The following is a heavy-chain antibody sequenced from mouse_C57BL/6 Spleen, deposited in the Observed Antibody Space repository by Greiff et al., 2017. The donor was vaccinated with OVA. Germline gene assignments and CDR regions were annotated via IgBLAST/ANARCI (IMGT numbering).Heavy chain of an antibody. V-gene: IGHV1-72*01. CDR3: AREGRSYDYDGGDYYAMDY. J-gene: IGHJ4*01. Sequence: QVQLQQSGAELVKPGASVKLSCKASGYTFTSYWMHWVKQRPGRGLEWIGRIDPNSGGTKYNEKFKSKATLTVDKPSSTAYMQLSSLTSEDSAVYYCAREGRSYDYDGGDYYAMDYWGQGTSVTVSS. CDR1: GYTFTSYW. D-gene: IGHD2-4*01. CDR2: IDPNSGGT.